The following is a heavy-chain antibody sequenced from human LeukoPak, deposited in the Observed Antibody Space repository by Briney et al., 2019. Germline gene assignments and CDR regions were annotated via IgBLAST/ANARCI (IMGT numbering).Heavy chain of an antibody. Sequence: GGSLRLSCAASGFTFSNSDMNWVHQAPGKGLEWVSGVSWNGSRTHYADSVKGRFTISRDNSKNTLYLQMGSLRTEDMAVYYCARDLYYDSSGFDYWGQGTLVTVSS. CDR1: GFTFSNSD. CDR3: ARDLYYDSSGFDY. D-gene: IGHD3-22*01. J-gene: IGHJ4*02. CDR2: VSWNGSRT. V-gene: IGHV3-35*01.